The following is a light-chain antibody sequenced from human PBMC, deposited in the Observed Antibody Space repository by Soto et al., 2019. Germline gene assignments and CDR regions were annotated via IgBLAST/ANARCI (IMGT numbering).Light chain of an antibody. CDR2: GAS. Sequence: EIVMTQSPGTLSLSPGETATLSCRASQSVSSNYVAWFHQKPGQAPRLLIYGASSRATGVPDRFSASGSGTDFTLTISRLEPEDFAVYYCQQYGGSPITFGQGTRLEIK. CDR1: QSVSSNY. J-gene: IGKJ5*01. CDR3: QQYGGSPIT. V-gene: IGKV3-20*01.